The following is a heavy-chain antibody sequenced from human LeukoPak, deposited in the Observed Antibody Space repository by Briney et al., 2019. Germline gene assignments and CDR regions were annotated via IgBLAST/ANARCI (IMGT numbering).Heavy chain of an antibody. Sequence: GASVKVSCKASGYTFTSYDINWVRQATGQGLEWMGWMNPNSGNTGYAQKFQGRVTITADESTSTAYMELSSLRSEDTAVYYCAAGFIVVPAAIEPSFDYWGQGTLVTVSS. J-gene: IGHJ4*02. CDR1: GYTFTSYD. CDR2: MNPNSGNT. D-gene: IGHD2-2*01. CDR3: AAGFIVVPAAIEPSFDY. V-gene: IGHV1-8*01.